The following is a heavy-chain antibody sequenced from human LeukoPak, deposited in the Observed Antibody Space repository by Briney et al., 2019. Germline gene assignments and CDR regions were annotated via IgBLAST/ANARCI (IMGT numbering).Heavy chain of an antibody. CDR3: ARAYSSGWPFNFDY. V-gene: IGHV2-70*04. CDR1: GFSLSTSGMR. CDR2: IDWDDDK. D-gene: IGHD6-19*01. Sequence: ESGPALVKPTQTLTLTCTFSGFSLSTSGMRVSWIRQPPGKALEWLARIDWDDDKFYSTSLKTRLTISKDTSKNKVVLTMTNMDPVDTATYYCARAYSSGWPFNFDYWGQGTLVTVSS. J-gene: IGHJ4*02.